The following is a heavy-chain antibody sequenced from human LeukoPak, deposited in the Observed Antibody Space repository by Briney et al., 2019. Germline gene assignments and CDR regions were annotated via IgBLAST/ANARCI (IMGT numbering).Heavy chain of an antibody. CDR1: GFTFSSYA. J-gene: IGHJ3*02. V-gene: IGHV3-23*01. Sequence: GGSLRLSCAASGFTFSSYAMSWVRQAPGKGLEWVSAISASGASTYYADSAKGRFTISRDNSKNTLYLQMNSLRAEDTAVYYCAKGEGDRSGYYHDTFDIWGQGTMVTVSS. CDR3: AKGEGDRSGYYHDTFDI. CDR2: ISASGAST. D-gene: IGHD3-22*01.